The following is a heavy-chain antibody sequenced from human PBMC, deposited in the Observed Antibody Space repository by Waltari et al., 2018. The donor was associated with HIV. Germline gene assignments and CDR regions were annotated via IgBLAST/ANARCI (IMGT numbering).Heavy chain of an antibody. V-gene: IGHV5-51*03. CDR1: GYDFTTYW. CDR2: IYPSDSDT. CDR3: ARRGNNYGDAFDI. Sequence: EVQLVQSGAEVKKPGESLKISWKASGYDFTTYWIGWVRQMPGKGLECMGLIYPSDSDTKYSPSFQGQVTLSADKSINTAYLHWSSLKAPDTAIYYCARRGNNYGDAFDIWGQGTMVNVS. D-gene: IGHD4-17*01. J-gene: IGHJ3*02.